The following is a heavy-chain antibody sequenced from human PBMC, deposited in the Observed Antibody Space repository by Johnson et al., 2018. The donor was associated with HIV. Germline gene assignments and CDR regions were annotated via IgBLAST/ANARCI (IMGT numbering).Heavy chain of an antibody. CDR2: IKQAGSEK. Sequence: EVQLVESGGGLVQPGGSLRLSCAASGFTLSSYWMSWVRQAPGKGLEWVANIKQAGSEKYYVDSVKGRFTVSRDHSKNTLNLQMNSLRPEDTGVYYCTRDWGEDGYTWGLGFDIWGPGTVVTVSS. CDR3: TRDWGEDGYTWGLGFDI. CDR1: GFTLSSYW. D-gene: IGHD5-24*01. J-gene: IGHJ3*02. V-gene: IGHV3-7*05.